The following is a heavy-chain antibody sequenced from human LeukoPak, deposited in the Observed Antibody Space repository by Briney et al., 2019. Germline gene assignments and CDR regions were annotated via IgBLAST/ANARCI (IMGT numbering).Heavy chain of an antibody. CDR3: ARKVGATIDY. J-gene: IGHJ4*02. V-gene: IGHV1-46*01. CDR2: INPTGGST. D-gene: IGHD1-26*01. Sequence: ASVKVSCKASGYTFPSYFMHWVRQAPGQGLEWMGIINPTGGSTTYAQKFQGRVTMTRDTSTSTVYMELSSLRSDDTAVYYCARKVGATIDYWGQGTLVTVSS. CDR1: GYTFPSYF.